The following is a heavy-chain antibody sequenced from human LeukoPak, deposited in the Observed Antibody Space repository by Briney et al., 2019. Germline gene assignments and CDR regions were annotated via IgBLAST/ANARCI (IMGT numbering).Heavy chain of an antibody. CDR1: GFTFSTYN. CDR2: ISSSSRYI. CDR3: ARPQSPVYYYYGVDV. V-gene: IGHV3-21*01. Sequence: PGGSLRLSCTASGFTFSTYNMNWVRQAPGKGLEWVSSISSSSRYIYYSDSVKGRFTISRDNAKNSLYLQMNSLRAEDTAVYYCARPQSPVYYYYGVDVWGQGTTVTVSS. J-gene: IGHJ6*02.